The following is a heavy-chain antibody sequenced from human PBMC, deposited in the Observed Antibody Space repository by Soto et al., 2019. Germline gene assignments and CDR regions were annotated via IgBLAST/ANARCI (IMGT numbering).Heavy chain of an antibody. CDR1: GFTVGSYY. CDR2: IYADGTT. Sequence: GGSLRLSCAASGFTVGSYYMNWVRQTPGKGLEWVSVIYADGTTYYADSVKGRFTISRDNAKNSLYLQMNNLSPDDTAMYYCARDLGLVRGDLYLDSWGQGAAVTVSS. CDR3: ARDLGLVRGDLYLDS. V-gene: IGHV3-66*01. J-gene: IGHJ4*02. D-gene: IGHD3-10*01.